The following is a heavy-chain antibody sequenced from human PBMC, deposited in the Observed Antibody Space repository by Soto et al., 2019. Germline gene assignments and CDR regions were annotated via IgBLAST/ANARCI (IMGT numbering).Heavy chain of an antibody. CDR3: ARSEYYGSGSYTTFDP. Sequence: QVQLVQSGAEVKKPGSSVKVSCKASGGTFSSYAISWVRQAPGQGLEWMGGIIPIFGTATYAQKFQGRVTITADESTSTAYMELSSLRSEDTAVYYCARSEYYGSGSYTTFDPWGRGTLVTVSS. CDR2: IIPIFGTA. CDR1: GGTFSSYA. J-gene: IGHJ5*02. V-gene: IGHV1-69*01. D-gene: IGHD3-10*01.